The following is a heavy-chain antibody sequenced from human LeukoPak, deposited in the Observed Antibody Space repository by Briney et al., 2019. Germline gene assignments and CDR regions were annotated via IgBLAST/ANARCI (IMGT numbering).Heavy chain of an antibody. CDR1: GGSISSYY. CDR3: ARRRAVAGTGIFDY. CDR2: IYTSGST. Sequence: SETLSLTCTVSGGSISSYYWSWIRQPPGKGLEWIGYIYTSGSTNYNPSLKSRVTISVDTPKNQFSLKLSSVTAADTAVYYCARRRAVAGTGIFDYWGQGTLVTVSS. D-gene: IGHD6-19*01. J-gene: IGHJ4*02. V-gene: IGHV4-4*09.